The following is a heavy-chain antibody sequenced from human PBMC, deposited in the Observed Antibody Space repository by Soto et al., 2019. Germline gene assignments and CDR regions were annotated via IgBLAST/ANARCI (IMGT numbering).Heavy chain of an antibody. V-gene: IGHV3-23*01. Sequence: EVQLLESGGGLVQPGGSLRLSCAASGFTFGSSAMSWVRQAPGKGLDWVSTISGSGGSTYYADSVKGRFTISRDNSKNTLYLQMNSLRAADTAVYYCAKRDVWGQGTTVTVSS. CDR2: ISGSGGST. CDR1: GFTFGSSA. J-gene: IGHJ6*02. CDR3: AKRDV.